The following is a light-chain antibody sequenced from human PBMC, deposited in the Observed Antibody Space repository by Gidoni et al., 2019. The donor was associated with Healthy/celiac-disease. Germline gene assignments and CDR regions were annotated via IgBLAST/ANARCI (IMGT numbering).Light chain of an antibody. J-gene: IGLJ3*02. V-gene: IGLV2-14*03. Sequence: QSALTQPASVSGSPGQSITISCTGTSSDVGGYNYVSWYQQHPGKAPKLMIYDVSNRPSGVSNRFSGSKSGNTASLTISGLQAEDEADYYCSSYTSSSPNWVFGGGTKLIVL. CDR1: SSDVGGYNY. CDR2: DVS. CDR3: SSYTSSSPNWV.